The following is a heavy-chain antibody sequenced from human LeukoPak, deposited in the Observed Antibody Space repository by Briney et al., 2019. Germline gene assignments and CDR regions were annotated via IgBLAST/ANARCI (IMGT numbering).Heavy chain of an antibody. CDR3: ARDYAFDI. V-gene: IGHV4-59*01. CDR2: LYYSGST. Sequence: SETLSLTCTVSSGSISTYYWSWIRQPPGKGLEWIGYLYYSGSTNSNPSLKSRVTMSVDTSKNQFSLKLRSVTAADTAVYYCARDYAFDIWGQGTMVTVSS. J-gene: IGHJ3*02. CDR1: SGSISTYY.